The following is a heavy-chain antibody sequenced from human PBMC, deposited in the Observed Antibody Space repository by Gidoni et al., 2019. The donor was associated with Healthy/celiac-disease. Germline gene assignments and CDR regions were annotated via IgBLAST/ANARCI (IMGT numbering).Heavy chain of an antibody. V-gene: IGHV4-39*01. D-gene: IGHD3-10*01. Sequence: QLQLQESGPGLVKPSETLSLTCTVSGGSISSSSYYWGWIRQPPGKGLEWIGSIYYSGSTYYNPSLKSRVTISVDTSKNQFSLKLSSVTAADTAVYYCARLITMVRGGYMDVWGKGTTVTVSS. CDR2: IYYSGST. CDR3: ARLITMVRGGYMDV. J-gene: IGHJ6*03. CDR1: GGSISSSSYY.